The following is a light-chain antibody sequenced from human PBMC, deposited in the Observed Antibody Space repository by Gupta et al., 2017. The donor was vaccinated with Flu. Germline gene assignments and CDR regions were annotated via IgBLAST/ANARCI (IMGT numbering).Light chain of an antibody. V-gene: IGKV4-1*01. CDR1: QSVLYSSNNKNY. Sequence: NCKSSQSVLYSSNNKNYLAWYQQKPGQPPKLLIYWASTRESGVPDRFSGSGSGTDFTLTISSLQAEDVAVYYCQQYYSTPRLTFGGGTKVEIK. CDR2: WAS. CDR3: QQYYSTPRLT. J-gene: IGKJ4*01.